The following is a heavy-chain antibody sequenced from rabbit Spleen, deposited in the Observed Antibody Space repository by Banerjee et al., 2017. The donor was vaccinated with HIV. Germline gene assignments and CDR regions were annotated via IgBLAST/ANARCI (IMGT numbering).Heavy chain of an antibody. CDR3: ARDDFPRYVGYAGYGVAL. D-gene: IGHD7-1*01. CDR2: IYTTGSWT. Sequence: QSLEESGGGLVKPGASLTLTCTASGFSFSNNYVMCWVRQAPGKGLEWIACIYTTGSWTYFASWAKGRFTISNPSSTTVALQMTSLTAADTATYFCARDDFPRYVGYAGYGVALWGQGTLVTVS. V-gene: IGHV1S40*01. J-gene: IGHJ3*01. CDR1: GFSFSNNYV.